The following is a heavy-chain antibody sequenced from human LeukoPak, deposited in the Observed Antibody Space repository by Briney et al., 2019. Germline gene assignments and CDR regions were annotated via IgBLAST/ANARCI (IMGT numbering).Heavy chain of an antibody. Sequence: ASVKVSCKASGYTFTSYAMHWVRQAPGQRLEWMGWINAGNGNTKYSQKFQGRVTITRDTSASTAYMELSSLRSEDTAVYYCASRTVLLWFGEYGMDVWGQGTTVTVSS. V-gene: IGHV1-3*01. CDR3: ASRTVLLWFGEYGMDV. CDR2: INAGNGNT. CDR1: GYTFTSYA. D-gene: IGHD3-10*01. J-gene: IGHJ6*02.